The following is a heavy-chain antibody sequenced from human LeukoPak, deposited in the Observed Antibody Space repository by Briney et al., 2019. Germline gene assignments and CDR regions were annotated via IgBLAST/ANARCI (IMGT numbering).Heavy chain of an antibody. J-gene: IGHJ6*02. CDR1: GFTFSSYG. CDR3: AKDRGYCSSTSCYRYYYYYGMDV. Sequence: GGSLRLSCAASGFTFSSYGMHWVRQAPGKGLEWVAVISYDGSNKYYADSVKGRFTISRDNSKNTLYLQMNSLRAEDTAVYYCAKDRGYCSSTSCYRYYYYYGMDVWGQGTTVTVSS. CDR2: ISYDGSNK. D-gene: IGHD2-2*01. V-gene: IGHV3-30*18.